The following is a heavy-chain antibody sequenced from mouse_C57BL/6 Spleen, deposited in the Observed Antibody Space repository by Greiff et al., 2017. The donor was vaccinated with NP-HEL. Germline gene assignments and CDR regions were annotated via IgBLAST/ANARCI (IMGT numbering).Heavy chain of an antibody. J-gene: IGHJ1*03. Sequence: QVQLKQSGAELVKPGASVKLSCKASGYTFTSYWMHWVKQRPGQGLEWIGMIHPNSGSTNYNEKFKSKATLTVDKSSSTAYMQLSSLTSEDSAVYYCARGDGSSYGYWYFDVWGTGTTVTVSS. CDR2: IHPNSGST. CDR3: ARGDGSSYGYWYFDV. D-gene: IGHD1-1*01. V-gene: IGHV1-64*01. CDR1: GYTFTSYW.